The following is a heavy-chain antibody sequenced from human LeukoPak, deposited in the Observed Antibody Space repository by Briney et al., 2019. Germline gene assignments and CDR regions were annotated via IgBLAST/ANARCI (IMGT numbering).Heavy chain of an antibody. J-gene: IGHJ4*02. CDR3: ARDSDYGDYFDY. CDR2: ISGSGGST. D-gene: IGHD4-17*01. CDR1: GFTFASYA. V-gene: IGHV3-23*01. Sequence: PGGSLRLSCAASGFTFASYALNWVRQAPGKWLEWVSAISGSGGSTYYSDSVRGRFTISRDNFKRTLFLQMNSLRAEDTAVYYCARDSDYGDYFDYWGQGTLVTVSS.